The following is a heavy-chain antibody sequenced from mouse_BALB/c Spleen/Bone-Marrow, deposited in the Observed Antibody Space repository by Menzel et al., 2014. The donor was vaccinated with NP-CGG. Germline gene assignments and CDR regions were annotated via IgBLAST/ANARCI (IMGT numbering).Heavy chain of an antibody. CDR1: GFTFSNYG. CDR2: INSNGGST. J-gene: IGHJ2*01. CDR3: VRGNYGNYVDYFDF. D-gene: IGHD2-1*01. Sequence: DAKLVESGGGLVQPGGSLKLSCGASGFTFSNYGMSWVRQTPDKRLELVATINSNGGSTYYPDSVKGRFTISRDTAKNTLYLQMSSLKSEETAMYYCVRGNYGNYVDYFDFWGQGTTLTVSS. V-gene: IGHV5-6-3*01.